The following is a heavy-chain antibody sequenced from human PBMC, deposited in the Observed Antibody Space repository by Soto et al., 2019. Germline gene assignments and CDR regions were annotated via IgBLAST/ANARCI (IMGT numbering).Heavy chain of an antibody. D-gene: IGHD3-9*01. CDR1: GGSFSGYY. Sequence: SETLSLTCAVYGGSFSGYYWSWIRQPPGKGLEWIGEINNSGSTNYNPSLKSRVTISVDTSKNQFSLKLSSVTAADTAVYYCARRGRVRYFDWLSYYFDYWGQGTLVTVSS. V-gene: IGHV4-34*01. CDR3: ARRGRVRYFDWLSYYFDY. J-gene: IGHJ4*02. CDR2: INNSGST.